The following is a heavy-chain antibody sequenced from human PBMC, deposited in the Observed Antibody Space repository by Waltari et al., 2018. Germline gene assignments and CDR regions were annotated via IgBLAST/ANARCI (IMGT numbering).Heavy chain of an antibody. V-gene: IGHV1-8*01. J-gene: IGHJ5*02. D-gene: IGHD6-19*01. CDR3: ARGRTKKQWLALNWFDP. CDR1: GYTFTSYD. Sequence: QVQLVQSGAEVKKPGASVKVSCKASGYTFTSYDINWVRQATGQGLEWMGWMNPNSGNTGYAQKFQGRVTMTRNTSISTAYMELSSLRSEDTAVYYCARGRTKKQWLALNWFDPWGQGTLVTVSS. CDR2: MNPNSGNT.